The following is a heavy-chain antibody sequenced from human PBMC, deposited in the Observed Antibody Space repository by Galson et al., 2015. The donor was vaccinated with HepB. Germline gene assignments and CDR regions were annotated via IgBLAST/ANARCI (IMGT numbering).Heavy chain of an antibody. CDR2: IIPILGIA. D-gene: IGHD3-22*01. J-gene: IGHJ3*02. CDR3: AGNNFYDSSGHDPAWSRNAFDI. V-gene: IGHV1-69*04. Sequence: SVKVSCKASGGTFSSYAISWVRQAPGQGLEWMGRIIPILGIANYAQKFQGRVTITADKSTSTAYMELSSLRSEDTNVYYCAGNNFYDSSGHDPAWSRNAFDIWGQGTMVTVSS. CDR1: GGTFSSYA.